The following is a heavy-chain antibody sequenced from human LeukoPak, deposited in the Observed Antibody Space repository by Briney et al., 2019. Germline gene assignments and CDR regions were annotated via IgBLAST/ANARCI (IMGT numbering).Heavy chain of an antibody. CDR2: ISYSGDTI. V-gene: IGHV3-11*01. J-gene: IGHJ4*02. D-gene: IGHD6-13*01. CDR1: EFTFSDYY. Sequence: PGGSLRLSCAASEFTFSDYYMSWIRQAPGKGLEWVSYISYSGDTIYYADSVKGRFTVSRDNAKNSLYLQMNSLRAEDTAVYYCARLGIITAPGSHHYWGQGTLVTVSS. CDR3: ARLGIITAPGSHHY.